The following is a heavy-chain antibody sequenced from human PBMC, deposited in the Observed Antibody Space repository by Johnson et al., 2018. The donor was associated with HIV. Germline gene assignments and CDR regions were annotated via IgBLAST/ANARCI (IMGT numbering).Heavy chain of an antibody. J-gene: IGHJ3*02. V-gene: IGHV3-66*01. CDR3: ARDPGFDTAPNDAFDI. CDR2: IYSDGST. D-gene: IGHD3-9*01. CDR1: GFTFSSYA. Sequence: VQLVESGGGLVQPGGSLRLSCAASGFTFSSYAMSWVRQAPGKGLEWVSVIYSDGSTNYADSVKGRFTISRDQSKNTLYLQMNSLRAEDTAVYYWARDPGFDTAPNDAFDIWGQGTMVTMSS.